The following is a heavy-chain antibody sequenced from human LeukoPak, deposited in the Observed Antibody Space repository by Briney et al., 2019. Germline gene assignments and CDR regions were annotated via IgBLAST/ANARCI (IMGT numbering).Heavy chain of an antibody. V-gene: IGHV3-30*18. CDR1: GFTFSIFG. CDR2: ISPDGNKE. CDR3: AKVNNYDDC. J-gene: IGHJ4*02. D-gene: IGHD1/OR15-1a*01. Sequence: GGSLRLSCAASGFTFSIFGIHWVRQAPGKGRGWVAAISPDGNKEYYTESVKGRFTVSRDNSNNMIYLQMNSLRGEDSAVYYCAKVNNYDDCWGQGTLVTVSS.